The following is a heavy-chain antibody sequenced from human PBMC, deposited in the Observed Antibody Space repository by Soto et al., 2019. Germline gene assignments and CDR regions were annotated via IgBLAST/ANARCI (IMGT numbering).Heavy chain of an antibody. CDR3: ARDLLWFGELWSDAFDI. D-gene: IGHD3-10*01. CDR2: ISAYNGNT. V-gene: IGHV1-18*04. Sequence: SVKVSCKASGYTFTSYGISWVRQAPGQGLEWMGWISAYNGNTNYAQKLQGRVTMTTDTSTSTAYMELRSLRSDDTAVYYCARDLLWFGELWSDAFDIWGQGTMVTVSS. J-gene: IGHJ3*02. CDR1: GYTFTSYG.